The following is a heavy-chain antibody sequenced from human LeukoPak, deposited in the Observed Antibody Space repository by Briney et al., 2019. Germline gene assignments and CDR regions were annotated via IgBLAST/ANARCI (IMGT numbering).Heavy chain of an antibody. J-gene: IGHJ4*02. Sequence: SETLSLTCAVYGGSFSGYYWSWIRQPPGKGLEWIGSIYYSGSTYYNPSLKSRVTISVDTSKNQFSLKLSSVTAADTAVYYCARVLRYFDWSPYYFDYWGQGTLVTVSS. CDR1: GGSFSGYY. V-gene: IGHV4-34*01. D-gene: IGHD3-9*01. CDR2: IYYSGST. CDR3: ARVLRYFDWSPYYFDY.